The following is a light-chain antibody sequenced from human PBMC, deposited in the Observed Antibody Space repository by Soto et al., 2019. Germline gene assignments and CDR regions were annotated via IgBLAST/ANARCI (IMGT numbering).Light chain of an antibody. CDR3: QQYNNWPPRYT. V-gene: IGKV3-15*01. J-gene: IGKJ2*01. CDR1: QSVSSN. CDR2: AAS. Sequence: EIVMTQSPATLSVSPGERATLSCRASQSVSSNLAWYQQKPGQAPRLLIYAASTRVTGIPARFSGSGSGTEFSLTISSLQSEDFAVYYCQQYNNWPPRYTFGQGTKLEIK.